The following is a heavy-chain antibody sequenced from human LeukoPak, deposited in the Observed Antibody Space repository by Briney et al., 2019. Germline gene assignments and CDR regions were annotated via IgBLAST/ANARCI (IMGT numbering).Heavy chain of an antibody. CDR1: GGSITNTNY. CDR2: VNLQGST. J-gene: IGHJ4*02. CDR3: AREGGPYRPLDY. V-gene: IGHV4-4*02. Sequence: SETLSLTCGVSGGSITNTNYWTWVRQPPGKGLEWIGEVNLQGSTNYNPSLMGRVAISVDTSENHISLQLTSVAAADTAVYYCAREGGPYRPLDYSGQGTLVTVSS.